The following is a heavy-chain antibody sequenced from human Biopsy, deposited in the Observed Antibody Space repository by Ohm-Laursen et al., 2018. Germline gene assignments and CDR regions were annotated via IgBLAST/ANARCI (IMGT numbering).Heavy chain of an antibody. Sequence: SVKVSCKVSGYSVTELSMHWVRQAPGQGLEWMGGFAPENGRIVYSQKFQGRVTMTEDTSTNTAYMEVWRLRSDDTAVYYCAADINVWNVNYWGRGTLVTVSS. CDR2: FAPENGRI. CDR3: AADINVWNVNY. D-gene: IGHD1-1*01. J-gene: IGHJ4*02. CDR1: GYSVTELS. V-gene: IGHV1-24*01.